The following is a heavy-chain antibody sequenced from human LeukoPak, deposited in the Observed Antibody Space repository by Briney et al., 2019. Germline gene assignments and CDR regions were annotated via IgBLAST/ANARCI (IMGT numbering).Heavy chain of an antibody. D-gene: IGHD1-1*01. Sequence: PSETLSLTCAVYGGSFSNYYWSWIRQPPGKGLEWIGEINHSGSTNYNPSLKSRVTISVDTSKNQFSLKLSSVTAADTAVYYCATLYNWNDATTRAFDIWGQGTMVTVSS. CDR2: INHSGST. J-gene: IGHJ3*02. CDR3: ATLYNWNDATTRAFDI. CDR1: GGSFSNYY. V-gene: IGHV4-34*01.